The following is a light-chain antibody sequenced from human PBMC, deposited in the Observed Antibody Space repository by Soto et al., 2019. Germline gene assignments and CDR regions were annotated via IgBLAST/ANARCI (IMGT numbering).Light chain of an antibody. Sequence: DIQMTQSPPSLSASVGDRVTITCQASQDIGNSLNWFQHKPGKAPNLVIYDASNVEIGVPSRFSGSGSGTDFTFTSSSLRPEDIATYYCQKSDHLPLFGPGTKVESK. CDR1: QDIGNS. V-gene: IGKV1-33*01. CDR2: DAS. CDR3: QKSDHLPL. J-gene: IGKJ3*01.